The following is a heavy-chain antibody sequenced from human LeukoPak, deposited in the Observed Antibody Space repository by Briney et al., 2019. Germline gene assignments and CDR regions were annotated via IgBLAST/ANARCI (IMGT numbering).Heavy chain of an antibody. CDR1: GGSLSSYY. V-gene: IGHV4-59*01. D-gene: IGHD2-15*01. CDR3: ARDSRPMYCSGGSCYPTFDY. J-gene: IGHJ4*02. Sequence: SETLSLTCTVSGGSLSSYYWSWIRQPPGKGLEWIGYIYYSGSTNYNPSLKSRVAISVDTSKNQFSLKLSSVTAADTAVYYCARDSRPMYCSGGSCYPTFDYWGQGTLVTVSS. CDR2: IYYSGST.